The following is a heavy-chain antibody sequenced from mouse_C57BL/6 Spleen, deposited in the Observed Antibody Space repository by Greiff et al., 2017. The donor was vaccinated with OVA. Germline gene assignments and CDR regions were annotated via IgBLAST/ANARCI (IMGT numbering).Heavy chain of an antibody. CDR3: ARRGDSSGYAMDY. D-gene: IGHD3-2*02. CDR2: IYPRSGNT. Sequence: QVQLQQSGAELARPGASVKLSCKASGYTFTSYGISWVKQRTGQGLEWIGEIYPRSGNTYYNEKFNGKATLTADKSSSTAYMELRSLTSEDSAVYFGARRGDSSGYAMDYWGQGTSVTVSS. V-gene: IGHV1-81*01. J-gene: IGHJ4*01. CDR1: GYTFTSYG.